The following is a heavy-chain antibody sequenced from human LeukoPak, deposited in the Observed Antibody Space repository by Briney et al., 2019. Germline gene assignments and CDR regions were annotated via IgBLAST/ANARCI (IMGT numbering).Heavy chain of an antibody. V-gene: IGHV1-69*05. Sequence: SVKVSCKACGGTFSSYAISWVRQAPGQGLEWMGGIIPIFGTANYAQKFQGRVTITTDESTSTAYMELSSLRSEDTAVYYCARDRGGSSWYNWFDPWGQGTLVTVSS. J-gene: IGHJ5*02. CDR1: GGTFSSYA. CDR3: ARDRGGSSWYNWFDP. CDR2: IIPIFGTA. D-gene: IGHD6-13*01.